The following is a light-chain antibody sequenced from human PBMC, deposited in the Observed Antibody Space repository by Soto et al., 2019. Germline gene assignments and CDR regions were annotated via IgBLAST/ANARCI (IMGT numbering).Light chain of an antibody. CDR2: DVS. CDR1: SSDVGTYNY. Sequence: QSALTQPRSVSGPPGQSVSISCSGTSSDVGTYNYVSWYQQHPGKAPKLMIYDVSKRPSGVPDRFSGSKSGNTASLTISGIQAEYEADYYCCSYAGGYTHAVFGGGTKVTVL. CDR3: CSYAGGYTHAV. J-gene: IGLJ2*01. V-gene: IGLV2-11*01.